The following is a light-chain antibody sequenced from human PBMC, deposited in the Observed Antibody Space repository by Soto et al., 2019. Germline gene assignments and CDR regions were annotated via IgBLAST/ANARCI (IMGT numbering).Light chain of an antibody. V-gene: IGKV3-20*01. Sequence: EIVLTQSPGTLSLSPGEGATLSCRASQSVSRNYLAWYQQKPGQAPRLLIYGASSRATGIPDRFSGSGSGTDFTLTISRLEPEDFAVYYCQQYGSSSWTFGQGTKVDIK. J-gene: IGKJ1*01. CDR3: QQYGSSSWT. CDR2: GAS. CDR1: QSVSRNY.